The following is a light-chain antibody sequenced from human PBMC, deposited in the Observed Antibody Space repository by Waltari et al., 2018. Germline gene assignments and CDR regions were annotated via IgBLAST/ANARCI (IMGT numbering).Light chain of an antibody. CDR3: FSYTVTNTWL. J-gene: IGLJ3*02. CDR2: EDT. V-gene: IGLV2-23*01. CDR1: SRDVGSSSL. Sequence: QSALTQPASVSGSPGQPITISCPGTSRDVGSSSLVSWYRQHPGEAPRVMIFEDTKRPSGVSNRFSGSKSGNTASLTISGLQAEDEADYYCFSYTVTNTWLFGGGTKLTVL.